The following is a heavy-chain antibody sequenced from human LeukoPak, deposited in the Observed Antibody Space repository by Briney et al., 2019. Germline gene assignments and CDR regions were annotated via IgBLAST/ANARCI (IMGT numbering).Heavy chain of an antibody. D-gene: IGHD2-15*01. Sequence: GGSLRLSCAASGFTFSNHAMSWVRQTPGKGLRWVPVISGSGRTTEYADSVKGRFTISRDNSKNTLSLQMNSLRVEDTAIYYCAKNVVVKRYIDYWGQGTLVTVSS. CDR2: ISGSGRTT. J-gene: IGHJ4*02. CDR3: AKNVVVKRYIDY. CDR1: GFTFSNHA. V-gene: IGHV3-23*01.